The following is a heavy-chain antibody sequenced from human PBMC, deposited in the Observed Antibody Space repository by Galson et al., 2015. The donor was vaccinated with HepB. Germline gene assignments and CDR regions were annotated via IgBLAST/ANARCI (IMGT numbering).Heavy chain of an antibody. Sequence: SVKVSCKASGYTFTSYYMHWVRQAPGQGLEWMGIINPSGGSTSYAQKFQGRVTMTRDTSTSTVYMELSSLRSEDTAVYYCARDQGYYGSGSYGGLYGMDVWGQGTTVTVSS. CDR1: GYTFTSYY. CDR2: INPSGGST. V-gene: IGHV1-46*01. D-gene: IGHD3-10*01. CDR3: ARDQGYYGSGSYGGLYGMDV. J-gene: IGHJ6*02.